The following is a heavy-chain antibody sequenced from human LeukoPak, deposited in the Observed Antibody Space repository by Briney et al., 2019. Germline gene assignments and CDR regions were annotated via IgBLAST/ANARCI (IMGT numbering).Heavy chain of an antibody. CDR2: IYYSGST. CDR1: GGSISSYY. D-gene: IGHD3-22*01. Sequence: PSETLSLTCTVSGGSISSYYWSWIRQPPGKGLEWIGYIYYSGSTNYNPSLKSRVSISVDTSKNQFSLNLSSVTAADTAIYYCARDAQYYYDDSGYYYLDYWGQGTLVTVSS. J-gene: IGHJ4*02. CDR3: ARDAQYYYDDSGYYYLDY. V-gene: IGHV4-59*12.